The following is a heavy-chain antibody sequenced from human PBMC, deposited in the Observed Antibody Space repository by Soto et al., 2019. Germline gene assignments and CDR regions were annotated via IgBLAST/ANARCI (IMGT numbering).Heavy chain of an antibody. CDR3: ARALGYSGYAGMDV. CDR2: IIPVLDVE. J-gene: IGHJ6*02. CDR1: GGSFTSFI. Sequence: SVKVSCKASGGSFTSFIVTWVRQAPGQGLEWMGRIIPVLDVEYYAQKLQGRVTMTTDTSTSTAYMELRSLRSDDTAVYYCARALGYSGYAGMDVWGQGTTVTVSS. V-gene: IGHV1-69*02. D-gene: IGHD5-12*01.